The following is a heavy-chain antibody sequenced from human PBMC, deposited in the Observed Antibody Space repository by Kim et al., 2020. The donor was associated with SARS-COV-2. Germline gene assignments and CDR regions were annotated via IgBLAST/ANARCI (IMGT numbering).Heavy chain of an antibody. CDR2: ISYDGSNK. V-gene: IGHV3-30*04. CDR1: GFTFSSYA. D-gene: IGHD3-3*01. J-gene: IGHJ6*02. CDR3: ARDRPKYVRFLEWSVSGAWGDYYYYYGMDV. Sequence: GGSLRLSCAASGFTFSSYAMHWVRQAPGKGLEWVAVISYDGSNKYYADSVKGRFTISRDNSKNTLYLQMNSLRAEDTAVYYCARDRPKYVRFLEWSVSGAWGDYYYYYGMDVWGQGTTVTVSS.